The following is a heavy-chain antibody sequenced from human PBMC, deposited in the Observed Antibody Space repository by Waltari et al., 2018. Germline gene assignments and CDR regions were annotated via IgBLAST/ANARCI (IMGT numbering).Heavy chain of an antibody. Sequence: EVQVVESGGGLVQPGGSLRLSCAASGFIFNSFWTSWVRQAPGKGLEWVANINGDGSRTYYLDSVKGRFTISRDNAKNSLSLQMNSLRAEDTAVYYCVRGIDLWGQGTLVTVSS. J-gene: IGHJ4*02. V-gene: IGHV3-7*01. CDR2: INGDGSRT. CDR3: VRGIDL. CDR1: GFIFNSFW. D-gene: IGHD3-9*01.